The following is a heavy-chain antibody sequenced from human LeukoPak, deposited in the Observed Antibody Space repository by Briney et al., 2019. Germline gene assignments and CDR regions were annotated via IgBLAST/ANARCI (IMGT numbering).Heavy chain of an antibody. V-gene: IGHV3-33*01. CDR1: GFTFSSYG. Sequence: GGSLRLSCAASGFTFSSYGMHWVRQAPGKGLEWVAVIWYDGSNKYYADSVKGRLTISRDNSKNTLYLQMNSLRAEDTAVYYCARDAGDIVVVPAATRREYYYYGMDVWGQGTTVTVSS. CDR3: ARDAGDIVVVPAATRREYYYYGMDV. J-gene: IGHJ6*02. D-gene: IGHD2-2*01. CDR2: IWYDGSNK.